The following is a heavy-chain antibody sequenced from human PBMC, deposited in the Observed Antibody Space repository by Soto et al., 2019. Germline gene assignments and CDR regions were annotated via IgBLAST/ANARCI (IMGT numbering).Heavy chain of an antibody. CDR1: GFTFNYYW. CDR2: IQNDGSRT. Sequence: EVQLVESEGGLVQRGGSLRLSCAASGFTFNYYWMHWVRQAPGQGLMWVAHIQNDGSRTTYADSVKGRFTISRDNAKNTMDLQMNRLRAEDTAVYYCARGNLGGFDLWGQGTTVTVSS. J-gene: IGHJ3*01. CDR3: ARGNLGGFDL. V-gene: IGHV3-74*01. D-gene: IGHD4-4*01.